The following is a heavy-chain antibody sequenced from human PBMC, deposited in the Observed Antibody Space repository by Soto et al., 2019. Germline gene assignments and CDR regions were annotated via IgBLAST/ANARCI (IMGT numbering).Heavy chain of an antibody. D-gene: IGHD6-25*01. Sequence: ASVKVSCKASGYSFSGCYIQWVRQAPGQGPEWLGWMYPNTETTDSSKKFQGRVTMTSDISTRTVYRELRDLRSDDTAVYYCVSLQTSGWPGVHWGK. J-gene: IGHJ6*03. CDR2: MYPNTETT. CDR1: GYSFSGCY. CDR3: VSLQTSGWPGVH. V-gene: IGHV1-2*02.